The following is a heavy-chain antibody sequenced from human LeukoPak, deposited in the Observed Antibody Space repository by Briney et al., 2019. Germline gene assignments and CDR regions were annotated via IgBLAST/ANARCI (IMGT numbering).Heavy chain of an antibody. CDR3: AELGITMIGGV. CDR1: GFTFSSYW. D-gene: IGHD3-10*02. CDR2: IKQDGSEK. J-gene: IGHJ6*04. Sequence: GGSLRLSCAASGFTFSSYWMSWVRQAPGKGLEWVANIKQDGSEKYCVDSVKGRFTISRDNAKNSLYLQMNSRRAEDTAVYYCAELGITMIGGVWGKGTTVTISS. V-gene: IGHV3-7*01.